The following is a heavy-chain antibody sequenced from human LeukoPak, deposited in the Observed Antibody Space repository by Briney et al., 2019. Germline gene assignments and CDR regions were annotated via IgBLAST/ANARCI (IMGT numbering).Heavy chain of an antibody. D-gene: IGHD6-13*01. CDR2: FNPEDGGT. CDR3: ATDRRGVSRSWYGDDFDI. V-gene: IGHV1-24*01. Sequence: GASVKVSCKVSGYTLTEFSMHWVRQAPGQGLEWMGGFNPEDGGTIYAQKFQGRVTMTEDTSTDTAYMELSRLRSEDTAVYYCATDRRGVSRSWYGDDFDIWGQGTMVTVSS. CDR1: GYTLTEFS. J-gene: IGHJ3*02.